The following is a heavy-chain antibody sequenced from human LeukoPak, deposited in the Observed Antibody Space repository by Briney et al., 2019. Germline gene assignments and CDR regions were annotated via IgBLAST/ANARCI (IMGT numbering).Heavy chain of an antibody. CDR3: ARLGGGLDI. Sequence: ASVKVSCKASGYTFTGYYMHWVRQAPGQGLEWMGWINPNSGDTSYAQKFQDRVTMTTDTSISTAYMELSRLRSDDTAMFYCARLGGGLDIWGQGTMVTVSS. J-gene: IGHJ3*02. V-gene: IGHV1-2*02. CDR2: INPNSGDT. D-gene: IGHD1-26*01. CDR1: GYTFTGYY.